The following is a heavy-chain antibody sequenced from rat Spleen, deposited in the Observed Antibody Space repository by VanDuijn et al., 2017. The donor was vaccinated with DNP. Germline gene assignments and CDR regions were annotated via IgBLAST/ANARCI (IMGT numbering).Heavy chain of an antibody. Sequence: EVQLVESGGGLVQPGRSLKLSCAASGFTFSNYGMHWIRQAPTKGLEWVASISPSGGSTYYRDSVKGRFTISRDNAKSTLYLQMNSLRSEDTATYFCTKDGYDGDYYYFDYWGQGVMVTVSS. D-gene: IGHD1-12*03. V-gene: IGHV5-19*01. J-gene: IGHJ2*01. CDR2: ISPSGGST. CDR3: TKDGYDGDYYYFDY. CDR1: GFTFSNYG.